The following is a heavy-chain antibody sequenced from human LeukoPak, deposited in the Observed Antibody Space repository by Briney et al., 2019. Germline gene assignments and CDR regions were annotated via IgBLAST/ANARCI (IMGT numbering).Heavy chain of an antibody. V-gene: IGHV3-9*01. CDR2: ISWNSGSI. D-gene: IGHD3-10*01. J-gene: IGHJ6*02. CDR1: GFTFDDYA. CDR3: AKELRYGSGSSHYGMDV. Sequence: GGSLRLSCAASGFTFDDYAMHWVRQAPGKGLEWVSGISWNSGSIGYADSVKGRFTISRDNAKNSLYLQMNSLRAEDTALYYCAKELRYGSGSSHYGMDVWGQGTTVTVSS.